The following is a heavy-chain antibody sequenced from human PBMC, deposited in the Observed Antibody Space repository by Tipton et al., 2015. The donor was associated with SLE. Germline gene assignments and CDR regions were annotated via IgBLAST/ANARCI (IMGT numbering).Heavy chain of an antibody. D-gene: IGHD2-21*01. Sequence: GLVKPSETLSLTCTVSGGSISSYYWSWIRQPPGKGLEWIGYIYYSGSTNYNPSLKSRVTISVDTSKNQFSLKLSSVTAADTAVYYCARVKHCGGDCYPTPNYYSFYHMDVWGQGTTVTVSS. V-gene: IGHV4-59*01. CDR1: GGSISSYY. J-gene: IGHJ6*02. CDR2: IYYSGST. CDR3: ARVKHCGGDCYPTPNYYSFYHMDV.